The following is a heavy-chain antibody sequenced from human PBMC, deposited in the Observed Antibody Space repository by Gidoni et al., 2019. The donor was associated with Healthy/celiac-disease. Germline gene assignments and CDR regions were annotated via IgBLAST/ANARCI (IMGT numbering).Heavy chain of an antibody. D-gene: IGHD3-3*01. V-gene: IGHV3-64D*06. CDR1: GSTFSSYA. Sequence: EVQVVESGGGLVQPGGSLRLSCSASGSTFSSYAMHWVRQAPGKGLEYVSAISSNGGNTYYADSVKGRFTISRDNSKNTLYLQMSSLRAEDTAVYYCVKVAIFGVVTHNHWGQGTLVTVSS. J-gene: IGHJ5*02. CDR2: ISSNGGNT. CDR3: VKVAIFGVVTHNH.